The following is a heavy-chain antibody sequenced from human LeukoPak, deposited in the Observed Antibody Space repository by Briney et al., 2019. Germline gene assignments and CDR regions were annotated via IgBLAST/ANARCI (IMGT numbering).Heavy chain of an antibody. CDR1: GYSITSGYY. CDR3: ARGRAAAGSEDWFDP. V-gene: IGHV4-38-2*02. D-gene: IGHD6-13*01. Sequence: SDSPSLTCTVSGYSITSGYYWGWIRQPPRKGLEWIWRIYHSGSTYYNPSLKSRVTMSGDTSKNQFSMKLSPVTSADTAVYYCARGRAAAGSEDWFDPWGQGTLVTVSS. J-gene: IGHJ5*02. CDR2: IYHSGST.